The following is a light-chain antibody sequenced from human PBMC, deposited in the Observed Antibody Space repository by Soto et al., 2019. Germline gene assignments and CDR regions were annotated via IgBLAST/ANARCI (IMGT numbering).Light chain of an antibody. J-gene: IGLJ2*01. CDR2: SDT. V-gene: IGLV3-21*04. CDR3: QVWDSSSDHRGV. Sequence: SYELTQPPSVSVAPGRTATITCGGTNIGSKSVHWYQQKPGQAPVLVIYSDTDRPSGIPERFSGSNSGNTATLTISGVEAGDEADYYCQVWDSSSDHRGVIGGGTKLTVL. CDR1: NIGSKS.